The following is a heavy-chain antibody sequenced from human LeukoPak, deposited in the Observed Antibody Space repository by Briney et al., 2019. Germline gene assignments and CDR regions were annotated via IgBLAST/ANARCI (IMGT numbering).Heavy chain of an antibody. Sequence: GGPLRLSCVASGFTFSSDAIHWVPQAPGKGLEYVSSIDSNCVNKYYANSVQGRFTVSRDNSRSTVYLQMASMTREDSDIYYWARATDPDYYDASGYMDWFDPWGQGTLVTVST. CDR2: IDSNCVNK. CDR3: ARATDPDYYDASGYMDWFDP. V-gene: IGHV3-64*01. CDR1: GFTFSSDA. D-gene: IGHD3-22*01. J-gene: IGHJ5*01.